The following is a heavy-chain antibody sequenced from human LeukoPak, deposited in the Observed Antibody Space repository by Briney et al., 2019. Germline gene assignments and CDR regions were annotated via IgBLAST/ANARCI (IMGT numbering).Heavy chain of an antibody. CDR1: CGSISSCY. V-gene: IGHV4-4*07. Sequence: SETLSLPCTVSCGSISSCYCSWILQPAGPGLEWIGRLYTSGRTISNPSLKSRVTMSVDTSKNQFSLKLTSVTAADTAVYYCARDYYDSSGHLWWFDPWGQGTLVTVSS. CDR2: LYTSGRT. D-gene: IGHD3-22*01. J-gene: IGHJ5*02. CDR3: ARDYYDSSGHLWWFDP.